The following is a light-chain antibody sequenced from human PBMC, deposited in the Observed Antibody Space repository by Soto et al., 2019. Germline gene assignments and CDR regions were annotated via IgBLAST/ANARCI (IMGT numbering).Light chain of an antibody. J-gene: IGKJ1*01. CDR1: QSVSSY. V-gene: IGKV3-11*01. CDR2: DAS. Sequence: EIVLTQSPATLSVSPGERVTLSCRASQSVSSYLAWYQQKPGQAPRLLIYDASNRATGIPARVSGSGSGTDFTLTISSLEPEDLAVYYCQQRSNWPWPFGQVTKVDIK. CDR3: QQRSNWPWP.